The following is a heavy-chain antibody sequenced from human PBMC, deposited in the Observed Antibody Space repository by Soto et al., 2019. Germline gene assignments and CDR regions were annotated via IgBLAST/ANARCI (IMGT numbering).Heavy chain of an antibody. CDR1: GGSISSGGYS. J-gene: IGHJ4*02. Sequence: QLQLQESGSGLVNPSQTLSLTCAVSGGSISSGGYSWSWIRQPPGKGLEWIGYVYHSGNPYYNPSLKGRVTISLDRSKNQFSLELGSVTAADTAVYYCARLALVTRIFDYWGQGTLVTVSS. CDR2: VYHSGNP. CDR3: ARLALVTRIFDY. D-gene: IGHD2-21*02. V-gene: IGHV4-30-2*01.